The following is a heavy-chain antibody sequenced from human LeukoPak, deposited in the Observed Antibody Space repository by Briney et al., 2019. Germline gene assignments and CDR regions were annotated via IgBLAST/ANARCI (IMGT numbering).Heavy chain of an antibody. J-gene: IGHJ4*02. CDR2: IYPGDSDT. CDR3: ARRAYCGGDCYNDY. CDR1: GYSFTRYW. V-gene: IGHV5-51*01. Sequence: GGSLQISCKGSGYSFTRYWIGWGRQVPGKGLEWMGMIYPGDSDTIYSPPFEGQVTISASKSNSTASLEGNSMKTSATAMYYCARRAYCGGDCYNDYWGQGTLVTVSS. D-gene: IGHD2-21*02.